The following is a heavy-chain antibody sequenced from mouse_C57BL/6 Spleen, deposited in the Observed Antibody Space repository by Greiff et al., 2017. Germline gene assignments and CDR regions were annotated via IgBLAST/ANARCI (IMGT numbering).Heavy chain of an antibody. Sequence: EVQLQQSGPELVKPGASVKISCKASGYTFTDYYMNWVKQSHGKSLEWIGDINPNNGGTSYNQKFKGKATLTVDKSSSTAYMELRSLTSEDSAVYYCARSRYGRSFAYWGQGTLVTVSA. V-gene: IGHV1-26*01. CDR1: GYTFTDYY. D-gene: IGHD1-1*01. CDR3: ARSRYGRSFAY. CDR2: INPNNGGT. J-gene: IGHJ3*01.